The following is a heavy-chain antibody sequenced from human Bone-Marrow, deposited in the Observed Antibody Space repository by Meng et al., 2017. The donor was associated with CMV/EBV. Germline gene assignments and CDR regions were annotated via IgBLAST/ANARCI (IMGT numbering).Heavy chain of an antibody. D-gene: IGHD2-15*01. CDR3: ARDARRYCSGGSCPHNY. CDR1: GYTFTSYG. Sequence: ASVKVSCKASGYTFTSYGISWVRQAPGQGLEWMGWISAYNGNTNYAQKLQGRVTMTTDTSTSTAYMELRSLRSDDTAVYYCARDARRYCSGGSCPHNYWGQGPLVTVSS. J-gene: IGHJ4*02. CDR2: ISAYNGNT. V-gene: IGHV1-18*01.